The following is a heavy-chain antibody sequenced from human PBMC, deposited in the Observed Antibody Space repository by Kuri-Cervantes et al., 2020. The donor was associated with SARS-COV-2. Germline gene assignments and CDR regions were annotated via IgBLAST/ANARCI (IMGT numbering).Heavy chain of an antibody. Sequence: GGSLRLSCAASGFTFRSYGMYWVRQAPGKGLQRLAGISSNGNNKYYEDSVKGRFTISRDNSKNTLYLQMSSLRAEDTAVYYCAKDPRTTVTTFLFDYWGQGTLVTVSS. D-gene: IGHD4-17*01. CDR2: ISSNGNNK. CDR1: GFTFRSYG. J-gene: IGHJ4*02. CDR3: AKDPRTTVTTFLFDY. V-gene: IGHV3-30*18.